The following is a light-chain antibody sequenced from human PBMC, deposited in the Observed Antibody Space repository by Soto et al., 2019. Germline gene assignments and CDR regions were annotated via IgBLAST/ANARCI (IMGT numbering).Light chain of an antibody. CDR3: QQFGSSWLT. CDR2: GTS. V-gene: IGKV3-20*01. CDR1: QSIGSSY. Sequence: ENVLTQYPGTLSLSPGKRATLSCRASQSIGSSYLAWYQQKPGHAPRLIIYGTSSRATGIPDRFSGSGSGTDFTLNISRLEPEELAVYYCQQFGSSWLTFGQGTKVEIK. J-gene: IGKJ1*01.